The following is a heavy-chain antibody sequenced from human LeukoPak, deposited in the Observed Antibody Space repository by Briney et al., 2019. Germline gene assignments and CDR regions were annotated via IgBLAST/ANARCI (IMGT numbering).Heavy chain of an antibody. CDR1: GGSFSGYY. D-gene: IGHD2-2*02. V-gene: IGHV4-34*01. Sequence: SETLSLSCAVYGGSFSGYYWSWIRQPPGKGLEWLGETNRSGSTNYNPSLKSRVTISVDTSKNQFSLKLSSVTAADTAVYYCARGREGSCSSTSCYTPFDIWGQGTMVTVSS. J-gene: IGHJ3*02. CDR2: TNRSGST. CDR3: ARGREGSCSSTSCYTPFDI.